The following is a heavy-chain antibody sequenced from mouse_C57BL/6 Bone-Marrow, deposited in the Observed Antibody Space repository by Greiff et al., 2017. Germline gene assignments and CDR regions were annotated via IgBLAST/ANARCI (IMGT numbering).Heavy chain of an antibody. CDR1: GYTFTDYE. Sequence: QVQLQQSGAELVRPGASVTLSCKASGYTFTDYEMHWVKQTPVHGLEWIGAIDPETGGTAYNQKFKGKAILTADKSSSTAYMELRSLTSEDSAVYYGTRGDDGYAWFAYWGQGTLVTVSA. D-gene: IGHD2-2*01. V-gene: IGHV1-15*01. CDR2: IDPETGGT. CDR3: TRGDDGYAWFAY. J-gene: IGHJ3*01.